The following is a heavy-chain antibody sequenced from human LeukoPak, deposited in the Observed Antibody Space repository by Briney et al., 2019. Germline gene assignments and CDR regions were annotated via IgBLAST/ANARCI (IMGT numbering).Heavy chain of an antibody. V-gene: IGHV3-15*01. CDR3: AKRSSTSSGYFDF. D-gene: IGHD3-22*01. J-gene: IGHJ4*02. CDR2: IKSKTDVGTT. Sequence: GGSLRLSCAASGFTFSNAWMSWVRQAPGKGLEWVGRIKSKTDVGTTDYATPVKGRFTISRDNYKNKIYLQMNSLRAEDTAIYYCAKRSSTSSGYFDFWGRGTLVTVSS. CDR1: GFTFSNAW.